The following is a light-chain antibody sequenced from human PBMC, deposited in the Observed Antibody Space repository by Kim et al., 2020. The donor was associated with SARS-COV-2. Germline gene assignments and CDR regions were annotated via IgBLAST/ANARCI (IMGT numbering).Light chain of an antibody. CDR2: QDS. CDR3: QAWDSSTAV. J-gene: IGLJ1*01. CDR1: KWGNKY. Sequence: LSPGQTASITCSGDKWGNKYACWYQQKPGQSPVRVIYQDSKRPSGIPERFSGSNSGNTATLTISGTQAMDEADYYCQAWDSSTAVFGTGTKVTVL. V-gene: IGLV3-1*01.